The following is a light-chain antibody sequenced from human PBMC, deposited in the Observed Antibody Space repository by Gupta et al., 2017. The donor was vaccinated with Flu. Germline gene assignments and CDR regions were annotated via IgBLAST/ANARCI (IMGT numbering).Light chain of an antibody. CDR1: QSIGNY. V-gene: IGKV1-39*01. CDR3: QQSSLSPWT. J-gene: IGKJ1*01. CDR2: AAF. Sequence: DIQVTQSPSSLSASVGDRVTITCRASQSIGNYLNWYQQMPERAPKLLIYAAFTLQSGVPSRFSGSGSGTDFTLTISSLLPEDFGTYWCQQSSLSPWTFGQGTTVEIK.